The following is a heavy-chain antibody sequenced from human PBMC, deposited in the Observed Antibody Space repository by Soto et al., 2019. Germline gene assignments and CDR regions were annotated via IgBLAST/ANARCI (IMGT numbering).Heavy chain of an antibody. J-gene: IGHJ6*03. CDR1: GYSFTSYW. V-gene: IGHV5-51*01. CDR3: ARSVVVVPAAIPEDYCYYYMDA. Sequence: GESLKISCKGSGYSFTSYWIGWVRQMPGKGLEWMGIIYPGDSDTRYSPSFQGQVTISADKSISTAYLQWSSLKASDTAMYYCARSVVVVPAAIPEDYCYYYMDAWGKGTTVTVSS. D-gene: IGHD2-2*02. CDR2: IYPGDSDT.